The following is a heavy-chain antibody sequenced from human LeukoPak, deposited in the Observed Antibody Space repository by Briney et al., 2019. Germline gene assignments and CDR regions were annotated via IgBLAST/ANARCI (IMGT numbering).Heavy chain of an antibody. CDR2: IKEDGSED. V-gene: IGHV3-7*01. CDR1: GFTFSNFW. CDR3: VREYYYNSSGYRALRY. J-gene: IGHJ4*02. D-gene: IGHD3-22*01. Sequence: PGGSLRLSCAASGFTFSNFWMSWVRQAPGKGLEWVANIKEDGSEDHFVDSVKGRFTISRDNAKNSLYLQMSSLRAEGTAVYYCVREYYYNSSGYRALRYWGQGTLVTVSS.